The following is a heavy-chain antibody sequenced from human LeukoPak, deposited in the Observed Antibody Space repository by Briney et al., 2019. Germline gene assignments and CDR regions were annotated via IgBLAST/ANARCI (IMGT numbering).Heavy chain of an antibody. CDR2: ISSRGDYI. V-gene: IGHV3-21*01. CDR3: ARGADGVSSNSRGWFDP. CDR1: GFTFSRFT. Sequence: GGSLRLSCAASGFTFSRFTMNWVRQAPGKGLEWVSSISSRGDYIYYADSMKGRFIISRDNAKNSLYLQMNSLRAEDTAVYSCARGADGVSSNSRGWFDPWGQGTLVTVSS. D-gene: IGHD2-15*01. J-gene: IGHJ5*02.